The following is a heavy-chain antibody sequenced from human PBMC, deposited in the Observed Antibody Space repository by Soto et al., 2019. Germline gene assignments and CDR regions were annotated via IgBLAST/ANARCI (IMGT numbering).Heavy chain of an antibody. CDR1: GGSITSSY. CDR3: ARGEDAFFYYGLDV. V-gene: IGHV4-59*01. J-gene: IGHJ6*02. CDR2: IYDTGISGYTPST. Sequence: XGTLSLTCTVSGGSITSSYWSWIRRPPGKGLEWIAYIYDTGISGYTPSTSYNPSLKSRVTMSVDTSKSQFSLKLTSVTAADTAAYYCARGEDAFFYYGLDVWGQGITVTVS.